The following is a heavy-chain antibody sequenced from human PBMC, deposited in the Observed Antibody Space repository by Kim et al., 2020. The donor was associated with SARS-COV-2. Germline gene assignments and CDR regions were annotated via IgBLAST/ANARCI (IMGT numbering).Heavy chain of an antibody. Sequence: QKFQGRVTITADESTSTAYMELSSLRSEDTAVYYCATVSKAYSGIPFFDYWGQGTLVTVSS. V-gene: IGHV1-69*01. CDR3: ATVSKAYSGIPFFDY. D-gene: IGHD1-26*01. J-gene: IGHJ4*02.